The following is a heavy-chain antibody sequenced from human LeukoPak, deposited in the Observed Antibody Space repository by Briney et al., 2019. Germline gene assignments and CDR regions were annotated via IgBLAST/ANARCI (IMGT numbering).Heavy chain of an antibody. CDR3: ARYYYTSGNGFDP. CDR2: IYYGGST. V-gene: IGHV4-39*01. J-gene: IGHJ5*02. D-gene: IGHD3-10*01. Sequence: SDTLTLTCTVSDGSISSNSYYWGQIRQPPGKGLEWIGIIYYGGSTSCNPSLKSRVSISVDTSKNQFSLRLSSVTAADTAVYYCARYYYTSGNGFDPWGQGTLVTVSS. CDR1: DGSISSNSYY.